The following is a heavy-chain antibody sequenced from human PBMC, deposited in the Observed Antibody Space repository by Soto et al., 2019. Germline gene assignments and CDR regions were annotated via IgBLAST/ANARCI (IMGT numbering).Heavy chain of an antibody. V-gene: IGHV4-34*01. CDR3: ARKDAGGSGAFDI. CDR1: GGSFSGYY. CDR2: INHSGST. J-gene: IGHJ3*02. Sequence: SETLSLTCAVYGGSFSGYYWSWIRQPPGKGLEWIGEINHSGSTNYNPSLKSRVTISVDKSKNQFSLKLSSVTAADTAVYYCARKDAGGSGAFDIWGQGTMVTVSS. D-gene: IGHD3-16*01.